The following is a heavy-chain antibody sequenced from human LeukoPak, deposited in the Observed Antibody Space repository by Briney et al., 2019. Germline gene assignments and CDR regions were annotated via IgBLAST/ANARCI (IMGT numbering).Heavy chain of an antibody. CDR3: AHCGSILTY. Sequence: PGGSLRLSCAASGFTVSSNYMSWVRQAPGKGLEWVSAISGSGGSTYYADSVKGRFTISRDNSKNTLYLQMNSLRAEDTAVYYCAHCGSILTYWGQGTLVTVSS. J-gene: IGHJ4*02. CDR1: GFTVSSNY. CDR2: ISGSGGST. D-gene: IGHD3-9*01. V-gene: IGHV3-23*01.